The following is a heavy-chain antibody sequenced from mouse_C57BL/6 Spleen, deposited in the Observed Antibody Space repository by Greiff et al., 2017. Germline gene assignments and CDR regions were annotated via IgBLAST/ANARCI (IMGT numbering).Heavy chain of an antibody. J-gene: IGHJ2*01. V-gene: IGHV1-82*01. Sequence: VQLQQSGPELVKPGASVTISCKASGYAFSSSWMNWVKQRPGKGLEWIGRIYPGDGDTNYNGQFKGKATLTADKSSSTAYMQLSSLTSEDSAVXICARSGGYYYGSSGDFDYWGEDNTLTVSS. CDR1: GYAFSSSW. CDR2: IYPGDGDT. CDR3: ARSGGYYYGSSGDFDY. D-gene: IGHD1-1*01.